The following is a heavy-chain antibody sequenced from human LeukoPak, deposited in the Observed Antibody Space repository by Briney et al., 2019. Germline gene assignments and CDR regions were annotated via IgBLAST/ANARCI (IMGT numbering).Heavy chain of an antibody. Sequence: SETLSLTCTVSGGSISSGDYYWSWIRQPAGKGLEWIGRIYTSGSTNYNPSLKSRVTISVYTSKNQFSLKLSSVTAADTAVYYCARDLCTNGVCYDAFDIWGQGTMVNVSS. CDR1: GGSISSGDYY. V-gene: IGHV4-61*02. CDR3: ARDLCTNGVCYDAFDI. CDR2: IYTSGST. J-gene: IGHJ3*02. D-gene: IGHD2-8*01.